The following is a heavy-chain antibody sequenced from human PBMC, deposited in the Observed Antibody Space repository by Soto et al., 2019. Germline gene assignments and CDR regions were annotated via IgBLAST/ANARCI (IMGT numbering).Heavy chain of an antibody. J-gene: IGHJ4*02. D-gene: IGHD2-15*01. V-gene: IGHV3-74*01. CDR2: IDSDGGNT. CDR1: PDSGFTFSFSW. Sequence: AQLVESGGALVQPGGSLRLSCAVSPDSGFTFSFSWMHWVRQVPGKGLVWVAKIDSDGGNTDYLDSVKGRFTISRDNIKNRLFLQMNSLSVDVTAVYYCARWSAPLDYWGQGTLVTVSS. CDR3: ARWSAPLDY.